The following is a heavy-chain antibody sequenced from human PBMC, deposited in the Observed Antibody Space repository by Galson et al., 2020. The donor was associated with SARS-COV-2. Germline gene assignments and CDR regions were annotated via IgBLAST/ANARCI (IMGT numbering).Heavy chain of an antibody. D-gene: IGHD6-19*01. V-gene: IGHV1-18*01. Sequence: GESLKISCKASGYTFTSYGISWVRQAPGQGLEWMGWISAYNGNTNYAQKLQGRVTMTTDTSTSTAYMELRSLRSDDTAVYYCAIAVAGRWGCFDYWGQGTLVTVSS. CDR3: AIAVAGRWGCFDY. CDR1: GYTFTSYG. J-gene: IGHJ4*02. CDR2: ISAYNGNT.